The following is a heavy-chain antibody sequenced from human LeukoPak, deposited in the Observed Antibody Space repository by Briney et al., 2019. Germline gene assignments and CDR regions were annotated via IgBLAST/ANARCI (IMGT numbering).Heavy chain of an antibody. V-gene: IGHV1-18*04. Sequence: ASVKVSCKASGYTFTGYYMHWVRQAPGQGLEWMGWISAYNGNTNYAQKLQGRVTMTTDTSTSTAYMELRSLRSDDTAVYYCAREGTMVRGVVNYYYMDVWGKGTTVTVSS. CDR3: AREGTMVRGVVNYYYMDV. CDR2: ISAYNGNT. CDR1: GYTFTGYY. D-gene: IGHD3-10*01. J-gene: IGHJ6*03.